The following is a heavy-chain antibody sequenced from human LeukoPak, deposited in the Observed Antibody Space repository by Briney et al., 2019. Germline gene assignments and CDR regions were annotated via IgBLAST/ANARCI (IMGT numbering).Heavy chain of an antibody. CDR1: GFTFSSYS. CDR3: ARVRSSSPGRGYYYMDV. CDR2: ISSSSSYI. D-gene: IGHD6-13*01. J-gene: IGHJ6*03. Sequence: GGSLRLSCAASGFTFSSYSMNWVRQAPGKGLEWVSSISSSSSYIYYADSVKGRFTISRDNAKNSLYLQMNSLRAEDTAVYYCARVRSSSPGRGYYYMDVWGKGTTVTVSS. V-gene: IGHV3-21*01.